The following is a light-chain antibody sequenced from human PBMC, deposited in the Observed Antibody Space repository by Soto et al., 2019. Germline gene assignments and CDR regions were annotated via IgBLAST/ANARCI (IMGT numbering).Light chain of an antibody. CDR2: GAS. CDR3: QQYGTSPTWT. V-gene: IGKV3-20*01. J-gene: IGKJ1*01. Sequence: EIVLTQSPGTLSLSPGERATLSCRASQSVRSTHLAWYQQKPGQAPRLLISGASSRATGVSDRFSGSGSGTDFTPIITRLEPEDAAVYFCQQYGTSPTWTFGQGTKVEIK. CDR1: QSVRSTH.